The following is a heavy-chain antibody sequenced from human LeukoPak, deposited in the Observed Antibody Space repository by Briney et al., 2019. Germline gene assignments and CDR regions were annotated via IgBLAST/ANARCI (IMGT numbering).Heavy chain of an antibody. V-gene: IGHV3-9*01. Sequence: GGSLRLSCAASGFTFDDYAMHWVRQAPGKGLEWVSGISWNSGSIGYADSVKGRFTISRDNAKNSLYLQVNSLRAEDTALYYCAKDSPGHYDFWSGYRTHHFDYWGQGTLVTVSS. CDR3: AKDSPGHYDFWSGYRTHHFDY. CDR1: GFTFDDYA. J-gene: IGHJ4*02. CDR2: ISWNSGSI. D-gene: IGHD3-3*01.